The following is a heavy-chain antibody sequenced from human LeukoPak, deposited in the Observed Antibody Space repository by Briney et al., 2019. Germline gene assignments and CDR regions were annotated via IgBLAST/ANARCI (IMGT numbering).Heavy chain of an antibody. J-gene: IGHJ4*02. Sequence: RGALRLSCAAPGFTFSSYAMSWVRQAPGKGLEWVSAISGSGGSTYYADSVKGRFTISRANSKNTLHLKMNSLRAEDTAVYYCAKERGGSTSVNDYWGQGTLVTVSS. CDR1: GFTFSSYA. CDR3: AKERGGSTSVNDY. CDR2: ISGSGGST. V-gene: IGHV3-23*01. D-gene: IGHD2-2*01.